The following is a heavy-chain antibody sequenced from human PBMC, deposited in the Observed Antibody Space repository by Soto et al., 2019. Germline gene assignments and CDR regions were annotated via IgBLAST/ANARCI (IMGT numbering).Heavy chain of an antibody. CDR2: INPSGGST. V-gene: IGHV1-46*03. Sequence: QVQLVQSGAEVKKPGASVKVSCKASGYTFTSYYMHWVRQAPGQGLEWMGIINPSGGSTSYAQKFQGRVTMTRDTSTSTVYMELSSLRSEDTAVYYCARTNNYYGSGDGMDVWGQGTTVTVSS. J-gene: IGHJ6*02. D-gene: IGHD3-10*01. CDR3: ARTNNYYGSGDGMDV. CDR1: GYTFTSYY.